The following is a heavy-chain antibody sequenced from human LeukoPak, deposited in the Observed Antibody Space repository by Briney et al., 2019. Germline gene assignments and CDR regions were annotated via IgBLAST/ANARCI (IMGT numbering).Heavy chain of an antibody. CDR3: ARDRFGKPPDY. V-gene: IGHV4-4*02. CDR2: MYLSGTT. CDR1: GDSINSLDL. Sequence: SGTLSLTCTVSGDSINSLDLWSWVRQPPGKGLEWIGEMYLSGTTHSNPSVKSRVTISVDTSKNQFSLKLSSVTAADTAVYYCARDRFGKPPDYWGQGTLVTVSS. J-gene: IGHJ4*02. D-gene: IGHD3-10*01.